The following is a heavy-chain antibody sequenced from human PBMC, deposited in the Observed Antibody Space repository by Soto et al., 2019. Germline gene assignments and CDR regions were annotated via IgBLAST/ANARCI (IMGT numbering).Heavy chain of an antibody. CDR1: GYTFTSYD. J-gene: IGHJ6*02. CDR2: MNPSSGNT. V-gene: IGHV1-8*01. Sequence: QVQLVQSGAEVKKPGASVKVSCKASGYTFTSYDINWARQATGQGLEWMGWMNPSSGNTGYAEKLQGRVTMTRNTSISTAYMELGSLRSEYTAVYYCARERSYGMDVWGQGTTVTVSS. CDR3: ARERSYGMDV.